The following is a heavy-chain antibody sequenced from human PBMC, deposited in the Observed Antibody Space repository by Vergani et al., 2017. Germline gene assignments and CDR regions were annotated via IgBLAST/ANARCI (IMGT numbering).Heavy chain of an antibody. CDR3: AKQYFVSGNYLFDY. V-gene: IGHV3-23*04. CDR1: GFDFSSYI. D-gene: IGHD3-10*01. CDR2: ISGSGVSA. Sequence: QLVESGGGWVQPGGSLRLSCVVSGFDFSSYIMNWVRQAPGKGLEWVSGISGSGVSAYYTDSVKGRFTISRDNSKNMLFLQMNNLRTEDTAIYYCAKQYFVSGNYLFDYWGQGTLGTVSS. J-gene: IGHJ4*02.